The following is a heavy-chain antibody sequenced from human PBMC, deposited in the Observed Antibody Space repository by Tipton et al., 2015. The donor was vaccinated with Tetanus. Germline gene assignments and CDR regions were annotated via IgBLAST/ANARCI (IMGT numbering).Heavy chain of an antibody. Sequence: SLRLSCEASGFTFSSFAMSWVRQAPGKGLEWVSGISGSGGSTYYADSVKGRFTISRDNSKNTLYLQMNSLRAEDTAVYYCAKGGTIMIWNYYFDSWGQGTLVTVSS. V-gene: IGHV3-23*01. CDR3: AKGGTIMIWNYYFDS. D-gene: IGHD3-16*01. J-gene: IGHJ4*02. CDR1: GFTFSSFA. CDR2: ISGSGGST.